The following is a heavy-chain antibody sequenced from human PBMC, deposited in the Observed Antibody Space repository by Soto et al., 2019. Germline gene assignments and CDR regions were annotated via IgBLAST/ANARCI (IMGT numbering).Heavy chain of an antibody. V-gene: IGHV1-2*04. D-gene: IGHD1-26*01. CDR3: ARGLVGETRSHYCGMDV. J-gene: IGHJ6*02. Sequence: ASVKVSCKASGYTFNGYYVHWVRQAPGQGLEWMGWINPNSGGTNSAQKFQGWVTMTRDTSISTAYLELSRLRSDDTAVYYCARGLVGETRSHYCGMDVWGQGTTVTVSS. CDR2: INPNSGGT. CDR1: GYTFNGYY.